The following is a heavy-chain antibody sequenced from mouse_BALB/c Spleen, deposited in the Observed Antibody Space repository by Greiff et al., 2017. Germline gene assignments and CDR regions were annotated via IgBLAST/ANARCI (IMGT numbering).Heavy chain of an antibody. CDR1: GYAFSSSW. D-gene: IGHD2-4*01. CDR3: ASGLRRGIYYYAMDY. V-gene: IGHV1-82*01. Sequence: VQLQQSGPELVKPGASVKISCKASGYAFSSSWMNWVKQRPGQGLEWIGRIYPGDGDTNYNGKFKGKATLTADKSSSTAYMQLSSLTSVDSAVYFCASGLRRGIYYYAMDYWGQGTSVTVSS. CDR2: IYPGDGDT. J-gene: IGHJ4*01.